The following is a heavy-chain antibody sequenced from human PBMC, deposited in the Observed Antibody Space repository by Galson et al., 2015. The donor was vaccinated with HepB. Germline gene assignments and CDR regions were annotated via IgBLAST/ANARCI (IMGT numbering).Heavy chain of an antibody. D-gene: IGHD3-10*01. CDR2: FDPEDGQT. Sequence: SVKVSCKVSGYTLTELSMHWVRQAPGKGLEWMGSFDPEDGQTIYAQKFRGRVTMTEDTSTDYAAPVKGRFTISRDDSKNTLYLQMNSLKTEDTAVYYCTTDPEVVITRGYWGQGTLVTVSS. CDR1: GYTLTELS. V-gene: IGHV1-24*01. CDR3: LYLQMNSLKTEDTAVYYCTTDPEVVITRGY. J-gene: IGHJ4*02.